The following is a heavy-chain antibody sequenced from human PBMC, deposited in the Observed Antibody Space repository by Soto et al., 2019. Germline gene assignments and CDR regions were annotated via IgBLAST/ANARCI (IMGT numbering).Heavy chain of an antibody. CDR3: ARVGGNGM. CDR2: IKFDASQK. CDR1: GFTLDKYW. V-gene: IGHV3-7*01. Sequence: PGGSLRLSCAASGFTLDKYWMSWVRQAPGKGLEWVATIKFDASQKNNVDSVRGRFTTSRDKAKNSLYLHLDSLSAEDTADHNSARVGGNGM. J-gene: IGHJ6*01. D-gene: IGHD3-10*01.